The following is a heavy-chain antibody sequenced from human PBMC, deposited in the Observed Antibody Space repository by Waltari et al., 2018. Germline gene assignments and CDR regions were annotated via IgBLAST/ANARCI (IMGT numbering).Heavy chain of an antibody. J-gene: IGHJ6*02. CDR2: NRSKAYCGTT. Sequence: EVQLVESGGGLVQPGRFMRLSCTASVSTFGDYAMSWFRQAPGKGLVWVGFNRSKAYCGTTEYAASVKCRFTISRDDSKSIAYLQRNSLKAEDTAVYYCTRDIVVVTAKHYYYDGMDVWDQGP. CDR3: TRDIVVVTAKHYYYDGMDV. D-gene: IGHD2-21*02. V-gene: IGHV3-49*03. CDR1: VSTFGDYA.